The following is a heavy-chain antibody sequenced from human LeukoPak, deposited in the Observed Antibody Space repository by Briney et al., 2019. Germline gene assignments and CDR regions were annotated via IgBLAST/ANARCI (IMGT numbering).Heavy chain of an antibody. CDR1: GYTFTGYY. D-gene: IGHD1-26*01. CDR3: ARELMGATGGDFDY. V-gene: IGHV1-2*02. J-gene: IGHJ4*02. Sequence: ASVKVSCKASGYTFTGYYMHWVRQAPGQGHEWMGWINPNSGGTNYAQKFQGRVTMTRDTSISTAYMELSRLRSDDTAVYYCARELMGATGGDFDYWGQGTLVTVSS. CDR2: INPNSGGT.